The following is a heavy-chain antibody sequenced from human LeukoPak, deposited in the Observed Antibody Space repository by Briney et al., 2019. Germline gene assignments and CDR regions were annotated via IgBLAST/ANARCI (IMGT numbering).Heavy chain of an antibody. Sequence: PSETLSLTCTVSGGSIISGDYYWSWIRQPPGKGLEWIGYIYFSGSTCYNPSLKSRVTISVDTSKNQFSLKLSSVTAADTAVYYCAGRLLWFGELSNAFDIWGQGTMVTVSS. V-gene: IGHV4-30-4*01. J-gene: IGHJ3*02. D-gene: IGHD3-10*01. CDR1: GGSIISGDYY. CDR3: AGRLLWFGELSNAFDI. CDR2: IYFSGST.